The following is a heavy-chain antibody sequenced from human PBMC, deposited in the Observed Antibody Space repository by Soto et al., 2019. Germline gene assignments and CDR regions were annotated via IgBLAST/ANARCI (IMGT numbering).Heavy chain of an antibody. D-gene: IGHD1-1*01. V-gene: IGHV4-38-2*01. CDR2: IYRGGIT. CDR1: GYSIRSGLY. Sequence: SATLSLTCAVSGYSIRSGLYWGWIRQPPGKGLEWIGTIYRGGITYYNPSLKSRVTISIDTSKNHFSLRLSSVTATDTAVYFCAIGNPDWFDPWGQGTLVTVSS. J-gene: IGHJ5*02. CDR3: AIGNPDWFDP.